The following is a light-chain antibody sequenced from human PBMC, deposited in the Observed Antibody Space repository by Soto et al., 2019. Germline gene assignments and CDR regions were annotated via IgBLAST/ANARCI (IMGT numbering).Light chain of an antibody. Sequence: EIVLTPCPGTLSLSPGERATLSCRASQTVSSSFLAWYQQKPGQAPRLLIYGASSRATGIPDRFSGSGSGTDFTLTISRLEPEDFAVYYCQQYGSSPWTFGQGTKVDIK. CDR1: QTVSSSF. J-gene: IGKJ1*01. V-gene: IGKV3-20*01. CDR2: GAS. CDR3: QQYGSSPWT.